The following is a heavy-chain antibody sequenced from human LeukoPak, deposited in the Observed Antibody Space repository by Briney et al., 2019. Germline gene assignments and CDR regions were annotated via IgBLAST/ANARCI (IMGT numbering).Heavy chain of an antibody. CDR2: ISGSGGST. Sequence: SGGSLRLSCAASGFTFSSYAMSGVRQAPGKGLEWVSAISGSGGSTYYADSVKGRFTISRDNSKNTLYLQMNSLRAEDTAVYYCDALTGIAAAGSWGQGTLVTVSS. V-gene: IGHV3-23*01. D-gene: IGHD6-13*01. CDR1: GFTFSSYA. J-gene: IGHJ4*02. CDR3: DALTGIAAAGS.